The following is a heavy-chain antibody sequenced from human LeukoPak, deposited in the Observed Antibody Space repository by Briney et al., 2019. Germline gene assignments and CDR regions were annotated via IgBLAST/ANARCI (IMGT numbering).Heavy chain of an antibody. Sequence: SQTLSLTCTVSGGSISSGSYYWRWIRQPAGKGLEWIGRICTSGSTNYNPSLNSRVTISVDTSKNQVSLKLTSVTAADTAVYYCARDTYHYDISGYYRLDYWGQGTLVTVSS. D-gene: IGHD3-22*01. J-gene: IGHJ4*02. CDR3: ARDTYHYDISGYYRLDY. CDR2: ICTSGST. V-gene: IGHV4-61*02. CDR1: GGSISSGSYY.